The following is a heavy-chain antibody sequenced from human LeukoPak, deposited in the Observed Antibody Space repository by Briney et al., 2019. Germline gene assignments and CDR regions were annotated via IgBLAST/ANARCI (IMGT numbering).Heavy chain of an antibody. J-gene: IGHJ4*02. V-gene: IGHV4-39*01. D-gene: IGHD1-26*01. CDR2: TYYSGST. CDR1: GGSISSSSYY. CDR3: ARSNPPYSGSYGY. Sequence: SETLSLTCTVSGGSISSSSYYWGWIRQPPGKGLEWIGSTYYSGSTYYNPSLKSRVTISVDTSKNQFSLKLSSVTAADTAVYYCARSNPPYSGSYGYWGQGTLVTVSS.